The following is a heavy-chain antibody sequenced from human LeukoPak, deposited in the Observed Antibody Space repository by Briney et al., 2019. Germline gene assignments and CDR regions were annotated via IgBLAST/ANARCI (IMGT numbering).Heavy chain of an antibody. D-gene: IGHD3-3*01. V-gene: IGHV4-31*03. CDR3: ARASDFWSGHNWFDP. CDR2: IYYSGST. Sequence: PSQTLSLTCTVSGGSISSGGYYWSWIRQHPGKGLEWIGCIYYSGSTYYNPSLKSRVTISVDTSKNQFSLKLSSVTAADTAVYYCARASDFWSGHNWFDPWGQGTLVTVSS. J-gene: IGHJ5*02. CDR1: GGSISSGGYY.